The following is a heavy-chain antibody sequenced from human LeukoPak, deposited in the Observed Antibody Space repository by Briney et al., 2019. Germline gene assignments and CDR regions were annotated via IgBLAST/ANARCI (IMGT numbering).Heavy chain of an antibody. J-gene: IGHJ4*02. CDR1: GDSVSSNSAA. V-gene: IGHV6-1*01. CDR2: TYYRSKWYN. CDR3: AGDRDITAAGTVYDH. Sequence: SQTLSLTCAVSGDSVSSNSAAWNWIRQSPSRGLEWLGRTYYRSKWYNDYAVSVKSRITINPDTSKNQFSLQLNSVTPEDTAVYYCAGDRDITAAGTVYDHWGQGTLVTVSS. D-gene: IGHD6-13*01.